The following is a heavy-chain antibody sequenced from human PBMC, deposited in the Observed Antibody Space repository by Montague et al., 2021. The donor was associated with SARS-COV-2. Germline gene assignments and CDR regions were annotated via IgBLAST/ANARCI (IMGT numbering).Heavy chain of an antibody. Sequence: SETLSLTCTVSGDSISSHFWCWTRHPPGRGLELIGNSYYRESTNSNPSLKSRVTISVDTSKDQFPLNLTSVTAADTAGYDCASATRYKWFGPWGPGTLVSVSS. CDR1: GDSISSHF. V-gene: IGHV4-59*11. J-gene: IGHJ5*02. CDR2: SYYREST. D-gene: IGHD4-11*01. CDR3: ASATRYKWFGP.